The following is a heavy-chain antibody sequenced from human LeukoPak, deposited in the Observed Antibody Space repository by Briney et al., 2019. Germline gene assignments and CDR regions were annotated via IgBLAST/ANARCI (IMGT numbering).Heavy chain of an antibody. D-gene: IGHD6-13*01. V-gene: IGHV1-46*01. CDR2: INPSGGST. Sequence: ASVKVSCKASGYTFTSYYMHWVRQAPGQGLEWMGIINPSGGSTSYAQKFQGRVTMTRDMSTSTVYMELSSLRSEDTAVYYCARGPGIAAAGGLPYYYYYYMDVWGKGTTVTISS. J-gene: IGHJ6*03. CDR1: GYTFTSYY. CDR3: ARGPGIAAAGGLPYYYYYYMDV.